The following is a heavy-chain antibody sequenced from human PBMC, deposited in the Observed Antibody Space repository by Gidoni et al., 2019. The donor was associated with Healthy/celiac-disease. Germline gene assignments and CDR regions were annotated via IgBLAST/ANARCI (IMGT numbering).Heavy chain of an antibody. Sequence: QVQLQESGPGLVKPSQTLSLTCTVSGASISSGGYYWSWFRQHPGKGLEWIGYIYYSGSTYYNPSLKSRVTISVDTSKNQFSLKLSSVTAADTAVYYCARDRSYSSGWWGCTIDYWGQGTLVTVSS. CDR1: GASISSGGYY. V-gene: IGHV4-31*03. D-gene: IGHD6-19*01. CDR2: IYYSGST. CDR3: ARDRSYSSGWWGCTIDY. J-gene: IGHJ4*02.